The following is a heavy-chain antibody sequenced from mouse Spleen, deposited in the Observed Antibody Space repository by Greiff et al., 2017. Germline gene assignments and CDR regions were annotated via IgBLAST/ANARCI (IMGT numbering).Heavy chain of an antibody. J-gene: IGHJ1*01. V-gene: IGHV2-9*02. D-gene: IGHD2-4*01. Sequence: VQLVESGPGLVAPSQSLSITCTVSGFSLTSYGVHWVRQPPGKGLEWLGVIWAGGSTNYNSALMSRLSISKDNSKSQVFLKMNSLQTDDTAMYYGARDAYDYYWYFDVWGAGTTVTVSS. CDR2: IWAGGST. CDR1: GFSLTSYG. CDR3: ARDAYDYYWYFDV.